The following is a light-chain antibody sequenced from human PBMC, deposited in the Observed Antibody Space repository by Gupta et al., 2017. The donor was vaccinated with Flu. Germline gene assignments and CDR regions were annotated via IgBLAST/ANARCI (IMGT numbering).Light chain of an antibody. CDR2: NDD. CDR3: QVWDATADQRYV. CDR1: NIGSKS. V-gene: IGLV3-21*02. J-gene: IGLJ1*01. Sequence: SYVLTPPPSVSVAPGQTARITCGGHNIGSKSVHWYQQKPGQAPVLVVYNDDDRPSGIPERFSGPNSGNTATLTITRVEAGDEADYYCQVWDATADQRYVFGTGTKVTVL.